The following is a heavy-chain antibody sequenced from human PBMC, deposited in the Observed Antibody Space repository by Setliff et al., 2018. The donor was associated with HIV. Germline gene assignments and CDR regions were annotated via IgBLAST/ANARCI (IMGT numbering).Heavy chain of an antibody. CDR3: AKDLSIAVAGTFDY. Sequence: PGGSLRLSCAASRFTFSNYWMSWVRQAPGKGLEWVANIKQDGSEKYYVDSVTGRFTISRDNAKNSLYLQMNSLRAEDTAVYYCAKDLSIAVAGTFDYWGQGTLVTVSS. V-gene: IGHV3-7*03. CDR1: RFTFSNYW. J-gene: IGHJ4*02. D-gene: IGHD6-19*01. CDR2: IKQDGSEK.